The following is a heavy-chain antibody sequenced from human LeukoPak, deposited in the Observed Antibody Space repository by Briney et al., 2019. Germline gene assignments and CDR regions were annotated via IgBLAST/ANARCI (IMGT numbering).Heavy chain of an antibody. V-gene: IGHV3-15*01. CDR2: VKSKTDGGTT. CDR1: GFTFSNAW. J-gene: IGHJ4*02. D-gene: IGHD2-15*01. Sequence: GGSLRLSCAASGFTFSNAWMSWVRQAPGKGLDWVGRVKSKTDGGTTDYAAPVKGRFTISRDDSKNTLYLQRNSLKTEDTAVYYCTTDPYCSGGSCSLDYWGQGTLVTVSS. CDR3: TTDPYCSGGSCSLDY.